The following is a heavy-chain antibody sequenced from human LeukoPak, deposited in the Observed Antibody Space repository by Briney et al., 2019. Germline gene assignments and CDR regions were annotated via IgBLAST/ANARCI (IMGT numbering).Heavy chain of an antibody. CDR3: ARGGARQQLGSDAFDI. J-gene: IGHJ3*02. V-gene: IGHV3-48*04. CDR1: GFTFSSYS. D-gene: IGHD6-13*01. Sequence: GGSLRLSCAASGFTFSSYSMNWVRQAPGKGLEWVSYISSSSSTIYYADSVKGRFTISRDNAKNSLYLQMNSLRAEDTAVYYCARGGARQQLGSDAFDIWGQGTMVTVSS. CDR2: ISSSSSTI.